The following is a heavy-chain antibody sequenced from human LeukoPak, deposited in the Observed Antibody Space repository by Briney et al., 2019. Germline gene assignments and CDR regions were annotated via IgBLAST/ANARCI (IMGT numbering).Heavy chain of an antibody. V-gene: IGHV3-30-3*01. D-gene: IGHD2-2*02. CDR3: ARDARTSCYTGDCWYFDL. Sequence: GGSLRLSCAASGFTFSSYAMHWVRQAPGKGLEWVAVISYDGSNKYYADSVKGRFTISRDNSKNTLYLQMNSLRAEDTAVYYCARDARTSCYTGDCWYFDLWGRGTLVTVSS. CDR2: ISYDGSNK. CDR1: GFTFSSYA. J-gene: IGHJ2*01.